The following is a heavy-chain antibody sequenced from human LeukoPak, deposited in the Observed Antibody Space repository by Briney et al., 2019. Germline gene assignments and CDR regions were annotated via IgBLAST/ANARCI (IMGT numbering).Heavy chain of an antibody. CDR3: ARGRSEMATISEVDYLDY. Sequence: SETLSLTCTVSGGSISSSSYYWGWIRQPPGKGLEWIGSIYYSGSTYYNPSLKSRVTISVDTSKNQFSLKLSSVTAADTAVYYGARGRSEMATISEVDYLDYWGQGTLVTFSS. J-gene: IGHJ4*02. V-gene: IGHV4-39*07. D-gene: IGHD5-24*01. CDR1: GGSISSSSYY. CDR2: IYYSGST.